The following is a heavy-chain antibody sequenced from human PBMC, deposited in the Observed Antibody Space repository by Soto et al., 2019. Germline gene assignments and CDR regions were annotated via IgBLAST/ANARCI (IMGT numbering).Heavy chain of an antibody. CDR3: AKDPYPVVVVPAANGMDV. Sequence: EVQLLESGGGLIQPGGSLRLSCAASGLTFSRYAMNWVRQAPGKGLEWVSVISGSGGTRYYADSVKGRFTISGDNSKGILYLQMNSLRADDTAVYYCAKDPYPVVVVPAANGMDVWGQGTTVTVSS. V-gene: IGHV3-23*01. CDR2: ISGSGGTR. J-gene: IGHJ6*02. D-gene: IGHD2-2*01. CDR1: GLTFSRYA.